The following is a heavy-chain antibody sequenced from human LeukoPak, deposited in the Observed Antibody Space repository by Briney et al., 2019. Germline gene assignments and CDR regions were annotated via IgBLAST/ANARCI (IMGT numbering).Heavy chain of an antibody. J-gene: IGHJ3*02. V-gene: IGHV3-74*01. Sequence: AGGSLRLSCAASGFTFSSYWMHWVRQAPGKGLVWVSRINSDGSSTSYADSVKGRFTISRDNAKNTLYLQMNSLRAEDTAVYYCARWSRGDAFDIWGQGTMVTVSS. CDR1: GFTFSSYW. CDR3: ARWSRGDAFDI. CDR2: INSDGSST.